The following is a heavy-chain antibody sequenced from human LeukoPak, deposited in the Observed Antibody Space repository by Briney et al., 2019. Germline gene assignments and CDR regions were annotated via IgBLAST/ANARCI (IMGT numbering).Heavy chain of an antibody. V-gene: IGHV3-53*01. CDR3: ARDGPPVPTIFGTFDS. J-gene: IGHJ5*01. D-gene: IGHD3-3*01. Sequence: PGGSLRLSCAASGFTVSSNYMSWVRQAPGKGLEWVSVIYSGGSTYYADSVKGRFTISRDDAKNSLYLQMNSLRVEDTALYYCARDGPPVPTIFGTFDSWGQGTLVTVSS. CDR2: IYSGGST. CDR1: GFTVSSNY.